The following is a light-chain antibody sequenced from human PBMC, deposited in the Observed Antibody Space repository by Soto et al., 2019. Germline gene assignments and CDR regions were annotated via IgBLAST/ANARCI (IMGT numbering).Light chain of an antibody. CDR3: QQCSHSPLT. CDR2: DAS. V-gene: IGKV3-20*01. Sequence: EIVLTQSPGTLSLSPGERATLSCRASQRVTTNYLASYQQKPGQAPRLLIHDASIRATGIPGRFSGSGSGTDFTLTISGLEPEDFAVYYCQQCSHSPLTFGGGTKVEIK. CDR1: QRVTTNY. J-gene: IGKJ4*01.